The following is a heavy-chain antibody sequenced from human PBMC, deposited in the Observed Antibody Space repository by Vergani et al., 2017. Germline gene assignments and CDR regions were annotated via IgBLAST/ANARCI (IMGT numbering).Heavy chain of an antibody. Sequence: QVQLQESGPGLVKPSQTLSLTCTVSGGSISSGGYYWSWIRQHPGKGLEWIGYIYYSGSTYYNPSLKSRVTISVDTSKNQFSLKLSSVTAADTVVYYCHVVVVAATRGFDIWGQGTMVTVSS. CDR2: IYYSGST. CDR1: GGSISSGGYY. D-gene: IGHD2-15*01. J-gene: IGHJ3*02. CDR3: HVVVVAATRGFDI. V-gene: IGHV4-31*03.